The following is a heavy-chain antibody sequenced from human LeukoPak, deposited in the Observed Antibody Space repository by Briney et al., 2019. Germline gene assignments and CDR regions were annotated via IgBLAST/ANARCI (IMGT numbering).Heavy chain of an antibody. CDR1: GFTFSSYA. CDR2: ISYDGSNK. J-gene: IGHJ6*03. D-gene: IGHD4-11*01. V-gene: IGHV3-30-3*01. CDR3: AKDEVTRGYYYVDV. Sequence: PGRSLRLSCAASGFTFSSYAMHWVRQAPGKGLEWVAVISYDGSNKYYADSVRGRFTISRDNSKNTLYLQMNSLRTEDTAVYYCAKDEVTRGYYYVDVWGKGTTVTVSS.